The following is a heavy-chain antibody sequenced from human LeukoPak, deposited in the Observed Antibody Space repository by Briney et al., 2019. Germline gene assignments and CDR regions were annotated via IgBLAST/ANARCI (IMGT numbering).Heavy chain of an antibody. CDR1: GGSISSSSYY. CDR2: IYYSGST. Sequence: SETLSLTCTVSGGSISSSSYYWGWIRQPPGKGLEWIGSIYYSGSTYYNPSLKSRVTISVDTSKNQFSLKLSSVTAADTAVYYCARDSGYDFWSGYYKNNWFDPWGQGTLVTVSS. CDR3: ARDSGYDFWSGYYKNNWFDP. J-gene: IGHJ5*02. V-gene: IGHV4-39*07. D-gene: IGHD3-3*01.